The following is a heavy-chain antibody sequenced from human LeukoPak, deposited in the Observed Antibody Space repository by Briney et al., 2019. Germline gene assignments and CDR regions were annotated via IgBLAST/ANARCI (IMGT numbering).Heavy chain of an antibody. Sequence: GGSLRLSCAASGFTFNIYWRIWLRRAPGKGLEWVANIKPDGSDVYYLDSVKGRFTISRDNVQNSLYLQMNTLRVEDTAVYYCAGDRAQYYDDAFDIWGQGTMVTVSS. J-gene: IGHJ3*02. CDR2: IKPDGSDV. CDR3: AGDRAQYYDDAFDI. D-gene: IGHD3-3*01. CDR1: GFTFNIYW. V-gene: IGHV3-7*01.